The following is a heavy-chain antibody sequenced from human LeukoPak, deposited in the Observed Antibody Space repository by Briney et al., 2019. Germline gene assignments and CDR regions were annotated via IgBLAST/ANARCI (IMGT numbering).Heavy chain of an antibody. Sequence: PSETLSLTCTVSGGSIRSYYWSWIRQPAGKGLEWIGRIYTSGSTNYNPSLKSRVTMSVDTSKNQFSLKLSSVTAADTAVYYCARVIRAVFDYDSSGYQNPDAFDIWGQGTMVTVSS. V-gene: IGHV4-4*07. CDR1: GGSIRSYY. D-gene: IGHD3-22*01. CDR2: IYTSGST. CDR3: ARVIRAVFDYDSSGYQNPDAFDI. J-gene: IGHJ3*02.